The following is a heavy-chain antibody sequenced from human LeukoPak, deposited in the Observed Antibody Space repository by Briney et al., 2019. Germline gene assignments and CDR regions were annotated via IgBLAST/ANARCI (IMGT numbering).Heavy chain of an antibody. CDR1: GFTFSSYG. CDR2: ISYDGSNK. J-gene: IGHJ4*02. CDR3: AKGGAAAGTRGEDY. V-gene: IGHV3-30*18. D-gene: IGHD6-13*01. Sequence: GGSLRLSCAASGFTFSSYGMHWVRQAPGKGLEWVAVISYDGSNKYYADSVKGRFTISRDNSKNTLYLQMNSLRAEDTAVYYCAKGGAAAGTRGEDYWGQGTLVTVSS.